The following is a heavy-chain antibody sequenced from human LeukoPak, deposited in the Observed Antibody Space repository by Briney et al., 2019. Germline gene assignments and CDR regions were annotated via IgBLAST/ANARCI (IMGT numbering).Heavy chain of an antibody. CDR2: ITPIFGTA. Sequence: AASVKVSCKASGGTFSSYAISWVRQAPGQGLEWMGGITPIFGTANYAQKFQGRVTITTDESTSTAYMELSSLRSEDTAVYYCASTNYGDYEYFDYWGQGTLVTVSS. V-gene: IGHV1-69*05. CDR1: GGTFSSYA. CDR3: ASTNYGDYEYFDY. J-gene: IGHJ4*02. D-gene: IGHD4-17*01.